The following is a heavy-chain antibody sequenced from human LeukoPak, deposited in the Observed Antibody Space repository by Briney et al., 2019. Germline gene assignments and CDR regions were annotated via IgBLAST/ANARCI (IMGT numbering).Heavy chain of an antibody. CDR2: TRSKANSYAT. V-gene: IGHV3-73*01. D-gene: IGHD1-26*01. J-gene: IGHJ4*02. CDR1: GFTFRNYV. CDR3: TRRGSYYHY. Sequence: GGSLRLSCTASGFTFRNYVMSWVRQASGKGLEWVGRTRSKANSYATAYAASVKGRFTISRDDSKNTAYLQMNSLKTEDTAVYYCTRRGSYYHYWGQGTLVTVSS.